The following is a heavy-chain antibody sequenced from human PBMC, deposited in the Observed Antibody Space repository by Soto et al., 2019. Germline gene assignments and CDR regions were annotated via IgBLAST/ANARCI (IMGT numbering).Heavy chain of an antibody. V-gene: IGHV3-23*01. Sequence: EVQLLESGGGLVQPGGSLRLSCAASGFTFSSYAMSWVRQAPGKGLEWVSAISGSGGSTYYADSVKGRFTISRDNSKNTLYLQMDSLRAVDTAVYYCAKDRGTSSGWYVGYYFDYWGQGTLVTVSS. CDR2: ISGSGGST. CDR1: GFTFSSYA. D-gene: IGHD6-19*01. J-gene: IGHJ4*02. CDR3: AKDRGTSSGWYVGYYFDY.